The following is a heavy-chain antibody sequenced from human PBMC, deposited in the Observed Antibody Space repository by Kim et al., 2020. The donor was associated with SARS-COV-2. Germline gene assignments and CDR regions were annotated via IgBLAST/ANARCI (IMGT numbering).Heavy chain of an antibody. CDR1: GYTFTSYY. V-gene: IGHV1-46*01. J-gene: IGHJ4*02. D-gene: IGHD6-19*01. CDR2: INPSGGST. CDR3: ARAPPGSGYSSGWYWDY. Sequence: ASVKVSCKASGYTFTSYYMHWVRQAPGQGLEWMGIINPSGGSTSYAQKFQGRVTMTRDTSTSTVYMELSSLRSEDTAVYYCARAPPGSGYSSGWYWDYWGQGTLVTVSS.